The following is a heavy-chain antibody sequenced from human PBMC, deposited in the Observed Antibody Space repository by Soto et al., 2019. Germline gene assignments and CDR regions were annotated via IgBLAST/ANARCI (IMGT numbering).Heavy chain of an antibody. CDR2: IYYSGST. D-gene: IGHD3-3*01. V-gene: IGHV4-39*02. CDR3: ARDAATIFGVVTYYYGMDV. Sequence: SETLSLTCTVSGGSISSSSYYWGWIRQPPGKGLEWIGSIYYSGSTYYNPSLKSRVTISVDTSKNQFSLKLSSVTAADTAVYYCARDAATIFGVVTYYYGMDVWGQGTTVTVSS. CDR1: GGSISSSSYY. J-gene: IGHJ6*02.